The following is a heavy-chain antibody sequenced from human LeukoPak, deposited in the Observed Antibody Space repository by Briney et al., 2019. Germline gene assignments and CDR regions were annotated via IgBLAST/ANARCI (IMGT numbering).Heavy chain of an antibody. Sequence: ASVKVSCKTSRYTFTGYYMHWVRQAPGQGLEWMGWINPNSGGTNYAQKFQGRVTMTRDTSISTAYMELSRLRSDDTAVYYCAREVDFWSGYYDYYYYYMDVWGKGTTVTVSS. V-gene: IGHV1-2*02. D-gene: IGHD3-3*01. CDR3: AREVDFWSGYYDYYYYYMDV. CDR1: RYTFTGYY. CDR2: INPNSGGT. J-gene: IGHJ6*03.